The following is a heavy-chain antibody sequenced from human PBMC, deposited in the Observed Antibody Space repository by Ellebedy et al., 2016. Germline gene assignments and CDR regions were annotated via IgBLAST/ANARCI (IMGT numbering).Heavy chain of an antibody. Sequence: GESLKISXAASGFPFTSYWMSWVRQAPGKGLEWVANIKHDGSKKYYVDSVKGRFTISRDNAKNSLYLQMNSLRGEDTAVYYCAKYPLGYAGFFEYWGQGTLVTVSS. D-gene: IGHD5-12*01. CDR3: AKYPLGYAGFFEY. CDR1: GFPFTSYW. J-gene: IGHJ4*02. CDR2: IKHDGSKK. V-gene: IGHV3-7*03.